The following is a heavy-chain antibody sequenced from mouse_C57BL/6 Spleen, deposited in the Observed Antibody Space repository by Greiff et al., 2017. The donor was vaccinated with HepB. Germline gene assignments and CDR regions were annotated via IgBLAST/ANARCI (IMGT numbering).Heavy chain of an antibody. D-gene: IGHD1-3*01. V-gene: IGHV1-69*01. CDR2: IDPSDSYT. CDR1: GYTFTSYW. CDR3: ARKSSYYFDY. J-gene: IGHJ2*01. Sequence: QVQLQQPGAELVMPGASVKLSYKASGYTFTSYWMHWVKQRPGQGLEWIGEIDPSDSYTNYNQKFKGKSTLTVDKSSSTAYMQLSSLTSEDSAVYYCARKSSYYFDYWGQGTTLTVSS.